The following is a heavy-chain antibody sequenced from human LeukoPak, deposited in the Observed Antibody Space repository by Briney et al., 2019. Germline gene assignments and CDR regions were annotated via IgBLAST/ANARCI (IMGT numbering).Heavy chain of an antibody. D-gene: IGHD2-2*01. CDR3: AEGVVVPAAMREFDY. CDR2: IYYSGST. J-gene: IGHJ4*02. Sequence: SETLSLTCTVSGGSISSSSYYWGWIRQPPGKGLEWIGSIYYSGSTYYNPSLKSRVTISVDTSKNQFSLKLSSVTAADTAVYYCAEGVVVPAAMREFDYWGQGTLVTVSS. CDR1: GGSISSSSYY. V-gene: IGHV4-39*01.